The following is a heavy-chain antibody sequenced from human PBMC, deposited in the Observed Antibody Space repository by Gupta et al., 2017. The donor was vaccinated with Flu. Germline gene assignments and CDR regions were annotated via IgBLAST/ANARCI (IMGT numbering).Heavy chain of an antibody. CDR3: ASSSLEYYYDSSGYPFDY. V-gene: IGHV3-48*01. D-gene: IGHD3-22*01. CDR2: ISSSSSTI. J-gene: IGHJ4*02. Sequence: EVQLVESGGGLVQPGGSLRLSCAASGSTFSLYSMDWVSQTPGRGLGWFAKISSSSSTIYYAESVKGRFTTSRDNVKNSLYLQMNSLRAEDTAVYYCASSSLEYYYDSSGYPFDYWGQGTLVTVSS. CDR1: GSTFSLYS.